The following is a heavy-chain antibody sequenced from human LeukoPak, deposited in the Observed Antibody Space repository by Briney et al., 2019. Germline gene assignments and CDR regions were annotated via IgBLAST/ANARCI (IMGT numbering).Heavy chain of an antibody. Sequence: ASVKVSCKASGYTFTGYYMHWVRQAPGQGLEWMGWINPNSGDTNYAQKFQGRVTMTRDTSISTAYMELSRLRSDDTAVYYCARGNYYDSSGGLGYWGQGTLVTVSS. V-gene: IGHV1-2*02. CDR2: INPNSGDT. CDR1: GYTFTGYY. J-gene: IGHJ4*02. D-gene: IGHD3-22*01. CDR3: ARGNYYDSSGGLGY.